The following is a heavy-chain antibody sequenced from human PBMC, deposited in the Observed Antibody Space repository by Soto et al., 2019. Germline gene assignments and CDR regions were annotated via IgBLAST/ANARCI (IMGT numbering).Heavy chain of an antibody. CDR2: IIPIFGTA. CDR1: GGTFSSYA. CDR3: ARDSDYYGSGSPSGFYDY. Sequence: ASVKVSCKASGGTFSSYAISWVRQAPGQGLEWTGGIIPIFGTANYAQKFQGRVTITADESTSTAYMELSSLRSEDTAVYYCARDSDYYGSGSPSGFYDYWGQGTLVTVSS. D-gene: IGHD3-10*01. J-gene: IGHJ4*02. V-gene: IGHV1-69*13.